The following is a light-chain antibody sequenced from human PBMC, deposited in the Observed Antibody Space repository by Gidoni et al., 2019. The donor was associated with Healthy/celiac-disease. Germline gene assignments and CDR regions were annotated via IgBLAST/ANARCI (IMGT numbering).Light chain of an antibody. V-gene: IGKV1-8*01. Sequence: AIRITQSPSSLSASTGDRVTITCRASQGISSYLAWYQQKPGKAPKLLIYAASTLPSGVPSRFSGSGSWTDFTLTISCLQSEEFATYYFEQDYIYPRTLGQGTKVEIK. CDR1: QGISSY. J-gene: IGKJ1*01. CDR3: EQDYIYPRT. CDR2: AAS.